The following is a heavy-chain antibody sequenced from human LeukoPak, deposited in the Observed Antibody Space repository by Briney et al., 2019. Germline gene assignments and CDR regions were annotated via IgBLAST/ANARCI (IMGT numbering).Heavy chain of an antibody. J-gene: IGHJ4*02. CDR3: ARGEELLRDGYFNY. CDR1: GGTFSSYA. CDR2: IIPIFGTA. Sequence: GASVKVSCKASGGTFSSYAISWVRQAPGQGLEWMGGIIPIFGTANYAQKFQGRVTITTDESTSTAYMELSSLRSEDTAVYYCARGEELLRDGYFNYWGQGTLVTVSS. D-gene: IGHD1-26*01. V-gene: IGHV1-69*05.